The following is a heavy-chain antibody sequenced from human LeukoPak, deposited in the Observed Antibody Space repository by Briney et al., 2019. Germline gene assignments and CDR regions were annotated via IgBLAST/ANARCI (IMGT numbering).Heavy chain of an antibody. V-gene: IGHV3-53*01. CDR3: ARSWGAVAEIDY. Sequence: GGSLRLSCAASGFIVSSNYMSWVRQAPGKGLEWVSVVYSDGSTYYADSVKGRFTISRDNSKNTLYLQMNSLRAEGTAVYYCARSWGAVAEIDYWGQGTLVTVSS. CDR2: VYSDGST. CDR1: GFIVSSNY. J-gene: IGHJ4*02. D-gene: IGHD6-19*01.